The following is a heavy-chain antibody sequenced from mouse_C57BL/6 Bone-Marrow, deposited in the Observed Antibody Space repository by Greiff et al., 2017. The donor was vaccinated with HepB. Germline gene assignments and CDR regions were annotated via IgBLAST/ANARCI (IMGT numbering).Heavy chain of an antibody. Sequence: VQLQQSGPELVKPGASVKMSCKASGYTFTDYNMHWVKQSHGKSLEWIGYINPNNGGTSYNQKFKGKATLTVNKSSSTAYMELRSLTSEDSAVYYCARLRDYGYLYYFDYWGQGTTLTVSS. J-gene: IGHJ2*01. CDR1: GYTFTDYN. D-gene: IGHD2-2*01. CDR3: ARLRDYGYLYYFDY. CDR2: INPNNGGT. V-gene: IGHV1-22*01.